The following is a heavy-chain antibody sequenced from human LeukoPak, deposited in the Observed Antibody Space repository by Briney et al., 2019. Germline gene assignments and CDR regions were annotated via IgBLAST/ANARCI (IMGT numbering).Heavy chain of an antibody. V-gene: IGHV4-59*01. Sequence: SGTLSLTCTVSGGSISSFYWSWIRQSPGKGREWIGYIYYSGSTNYNPSLKSRVTISVDTSKNQFSLKLSSVTAADTAVYYCARGIRDDYNYYYYYYMDVWGKGTTVTVSS. CDR2: IYYSGST. D-gene: IGHD5-24*01. J-gene: IGHJ6*03. CDR3: ARGIRDDYNYYYYYYMDV. CDR1: GGSISSFY.